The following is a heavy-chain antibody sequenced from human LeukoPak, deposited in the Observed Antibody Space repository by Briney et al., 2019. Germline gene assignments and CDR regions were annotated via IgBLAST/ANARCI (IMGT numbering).Heavy chain of an antibody. V-gene: IGHV3-30*18. CDR1: GFTFSSYG. J-gene: IGHJ4*02. CDR2: ISYDGSNK. CDR3: AKGLWFGEFRDLGY. D-gene: IGHD3-10*01. Sequence: GGSLRLSCAASGFTFSSYGMHWVRQAPGKGLEWVAVISYDGSNKYYADSVKGRFTTSRDNSKNTLYLQMNSLRAEDTAVYYCAKGLWFGEFRDLGYRGQGTLVTVSS.